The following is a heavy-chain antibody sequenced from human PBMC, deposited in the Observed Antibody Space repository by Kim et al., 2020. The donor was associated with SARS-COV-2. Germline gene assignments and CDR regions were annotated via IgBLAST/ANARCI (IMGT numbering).Heavy chain of an antibody. D-gene: IGHD3-10*01. V-gene: IGHV3-30*01. Sequence: SYAAPVKGRFTSSRDDSKYTLYLPMNNLRAEDTALYYCARDRGGSGNYLDFWGQGTQVTLSS. J-gene: IGHJ4*02. CDR3: ARDRGGSGNYLDF.